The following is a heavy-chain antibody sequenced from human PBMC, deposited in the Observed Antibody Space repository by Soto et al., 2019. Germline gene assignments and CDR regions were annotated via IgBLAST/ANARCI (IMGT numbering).Heavy chain of an antibody. CDR3: AKGTYYYGSAPYYFDY. J-gene: IGHJ4*02. V-gene: IGHV3-23*01. D-gene: IGHD3-10*01. CDR2: ISDSGGST. Sequence: RQPPGKGLEWVSGISDSGGSTYYADSVKGRFTISRDNSKNTLYLQMNSLRAEDTAVYYCAKGTYYYGSAPYYFDYWGQGTLVTVSS.